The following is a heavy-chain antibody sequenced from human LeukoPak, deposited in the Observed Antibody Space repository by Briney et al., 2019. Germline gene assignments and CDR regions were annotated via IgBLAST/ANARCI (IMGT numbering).Heavy chain of an antibody. J-gene: IGHJ4*02. CDR3: AKAYYYDSSGYYIFDY. CDR1: GFIFRRYT. V-gene: IGHV3-23*01. Sequence: GGSLRLSCAASGFIFRRYTMSWVRQAPGKGLECVSAISGSGGSTYYADSVKGRFTISRDNSKNTLYLQMNSLRAEDTAVYYCAKAYYYDSSGYYIFDYWGQGTLVTVSS. CDR2: ISGSGGST. D-gene: IGHD3-22*01.